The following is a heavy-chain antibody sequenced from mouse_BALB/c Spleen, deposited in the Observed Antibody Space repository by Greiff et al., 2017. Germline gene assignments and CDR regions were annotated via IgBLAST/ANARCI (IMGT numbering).Heavy chain of an antibody. CDR3: ARDRYDDFDY. Sequence: EVHLVESGGGLVKPGGSLKLSCAASGFTFSDYYMYWVRQTPEKRLEWVATISDGGSYTYYPDSVKGRFTISRDNAKNNLYLQMSSLKSEDTAMYYCARDRYDDFDYWGQGTTLTVSS. J-gene: IGHJ2*01. D-gene: IGHD2-14*01. V-gene: IGHV5-4*02. CDR1: GFTFSDYY. CDR2: ISDGGSYT.